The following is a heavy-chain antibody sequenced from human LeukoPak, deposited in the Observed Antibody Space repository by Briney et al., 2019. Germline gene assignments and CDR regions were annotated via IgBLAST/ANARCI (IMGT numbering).Heavy chain of an antibody. Sequence: ASVKVSCKASGYTFTGYYMHWVRQAPGQGLEWMGWINPNSGGTNYALKFQGRVTMTRDTSISTAYMEPSRLRSDDTAVYYCARFSSGWSFGYWGQGTLVTVSS. J-gene: IGHJ4*02. CDR1: GYTFTGYY. CDR2: INPNSGGT. V-gene: IGHV1-2*02. CDR3: ARFSSGWSFGY. D-gene: IGHD6-19*01.